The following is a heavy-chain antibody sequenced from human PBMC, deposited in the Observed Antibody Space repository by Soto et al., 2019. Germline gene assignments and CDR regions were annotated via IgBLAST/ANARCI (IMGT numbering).Heavy chain of an antibody. CDR3: ARNFYDSSGYYPGFYY. V-gene: IGHV1-18*04. CDR2: ISAYNGNT. J-gene: IGHJ4*02. Sequence: ASVKVSCKASGYTYTSYGISWVRQAPGQGLEWMGWISAYNGNTNYAQKLQGRVTMTTDTSTSTAYMELRRLRFEDTAVYYCARNFYDSSGYYPGFYYWGQGTRLTVSS. CDR1: GYTYTSYG. D-gene: IGHD3-22*01.